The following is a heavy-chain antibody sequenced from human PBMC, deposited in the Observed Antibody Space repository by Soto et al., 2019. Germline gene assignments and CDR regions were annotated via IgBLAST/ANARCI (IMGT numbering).Heavy chain of an antibody. CDR1: GDSVSSNSAA. D-gene: IGHD1-1*01. J-gene: IGHJ6*03. CDR3: AREAVRGPVQLERLEWIDDYYYYMDV. V-gene: IGHV6-1*01. CDR2: TYYRSKWYN. Sequence: QSPTLSLTCAISGDSVSSNSAAWNWIRQSPSRGLEWLGRTYYRSKWYNDYAVSVKSRITINPDTSKNQFSLQLNSVTPEDTAVYYCAREAVRGPVQLERLEWIDDYYYYMDVWGKGTTVTVSS.